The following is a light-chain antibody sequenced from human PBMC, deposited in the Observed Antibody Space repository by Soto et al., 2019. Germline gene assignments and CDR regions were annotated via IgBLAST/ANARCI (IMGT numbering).Light chain of an antibody. CDR3: HQYDSWA. Sequence: IVLTQPPGTLSLSPGERATLSCRASQSFNSIYLAWYQQKPGQAPRLLIYGASSRATGIPDRFSGSGSGTDFTLTISRLEPEDFAVYYCHQYDSWAFGGGTKVDI. CDR1: QSFNSIY. V-gene: IGKV3-20*01. J-gene: IGKJ4*02. CDR2: GAS.